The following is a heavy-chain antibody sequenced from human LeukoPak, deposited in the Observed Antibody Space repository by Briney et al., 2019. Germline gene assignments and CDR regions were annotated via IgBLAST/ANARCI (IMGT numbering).Heavy chain of an antibody. CDR3: ARDRGFDSSGYYPNFDY. V-gene: IGHV4-4*07. J-gene: IGHJ4*02. Sequence: SETLSLTCTVSSGSISSYYWSWIRQPAGKGLEWIGRIYTSGSTNYNPSLKSRVTMSVDTSKNQFSLKLSSVTAADTAVYYCARDRGFDSSGYYPNFDYWGQGTLVTVSS. D-gene: IGHD3-22*01. CDR1: SGSISSYY. CDR2: IYTSGST.